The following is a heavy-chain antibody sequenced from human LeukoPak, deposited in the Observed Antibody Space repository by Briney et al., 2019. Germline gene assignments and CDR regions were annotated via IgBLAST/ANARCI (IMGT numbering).Heavy chain of an antibody. Sequence: GGSLRLSCAASGFTFSSYWMHWVRQAQGKGLVWVSRINTDGSSTGYADSVKGRFTTSRDNAKNTLYLQMNSLRAEDTAVYYCARAPNDYWSSYSASFDSWGQGTLVTVSS. J-gene: IGHJ4*02. V-gene: IGHV3-74*01. CDR2: INTDGSST. CDR3: ARAPNDYWSSYSASFDS. CDR1: GFTFSSYW. D-gene: IGHD3-3*01.